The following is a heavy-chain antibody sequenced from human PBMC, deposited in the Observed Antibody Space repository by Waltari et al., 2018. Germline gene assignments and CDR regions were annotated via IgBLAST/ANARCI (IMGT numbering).Heavy chain of an antibody. CDR1: GYTFTGHY. J-gene: IGHJ5*02. D-gene: IGHD2-21*01. CDR2: INPINGDT. V-gene: IGHV1-2*02. Sequence: QVQLVQSGAEVRKPGASVKVSCKGSGYTFTGHYILWVRPALGQGLEWMRWINPINGDTKRSQKCQNRGTMTRETSISTAIIELNSLRSDVTAMYYCARDTYSAGRGRVDPWGQGALVTVSS. CDR3: ARDTYSAGRGRVDP.